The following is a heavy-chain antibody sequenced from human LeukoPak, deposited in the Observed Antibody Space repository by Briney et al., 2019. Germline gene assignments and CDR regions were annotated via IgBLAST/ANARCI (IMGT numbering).Heavy chain of an antibody. CDR1: GITFSNYN. J-gene: IGHJ6*03. CDR3: ARDPYSGSYGDYYYYYMDL. D-gene: IGHD1-26*01. CDR2: ITSSGSYI. Sequence: PGGSLRLSCAAPGITFSNYNMNWVRQAPGKRLEWVSSITSSGSYIYYADSVKGRFTISRDNAKNSLYLQMNSLRAEDTAVYYCARDPYSGSYGDYYYYYMDLWGQGTTVTISS. V-gene: IGHV3-21*01.